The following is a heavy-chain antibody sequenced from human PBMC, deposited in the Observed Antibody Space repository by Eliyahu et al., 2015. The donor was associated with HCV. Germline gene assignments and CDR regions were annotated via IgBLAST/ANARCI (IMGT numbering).Heavy chain of an antibody. V-gene: IGHV4-61*01. J-gene: IGHJ4*02. CDR3: ARKGEYYYGSGTEFDY. CDR1: GGSVSSGSYY. Sequence: QVQLQESGPGLVKPSETLSLTCTVXGGSVSSGSYYWSWIRQPPGKGLEWIGYIYYSGSTNYNPSLKSRVTISVDTSKNQFSLKLSSVTAADTAVYYCARKGEYYYGSGTEFDYWGQGTLVTVSS. CDR2: IYYSGST. D-gene: IGHD3-10*01.